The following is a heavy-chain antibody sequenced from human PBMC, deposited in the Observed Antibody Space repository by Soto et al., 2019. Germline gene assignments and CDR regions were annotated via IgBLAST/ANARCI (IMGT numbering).Heavy chain of an antibody. V-gene: IGHV3-74*01. CDR1: GFTFSSYW. CDR3: ARRGPSYVDTAMYYYYYGMDV. D-gene: IGHD5-18*01. CDR2: INSDGSST. J-gene: IGHJ6*02. Sequence: LRLSCAASGFTFSSYWMHWVRQAPGKGLVWVSRINSDGSSTSYADSVKGRFTISRDNAKNTLYLQMNSLRAEDTAVYYCARRGPSYVDTAMYYYYYGMDVWGQGTTVTVSS.